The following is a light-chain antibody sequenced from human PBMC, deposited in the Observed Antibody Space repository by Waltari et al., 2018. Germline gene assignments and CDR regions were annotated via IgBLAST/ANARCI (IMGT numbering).Light chain of an antibody. J-gene: IGLJ1*01. V-gene: IGLV2-23*02. CDR3: CSYAGLGIYV. CDR2: EVT. CDR1: SIYVGNYLL. Sequence: QSGLTQPASVSVSPGQTLTISSTGTSIYVGNYLLVSWYQQYPGKAPQLMVYEVTKRTSGVSDRFSGSKSGNTASLTISGLQSEDEADYYCCSYAGLGIYVFGTGTKVTVL.